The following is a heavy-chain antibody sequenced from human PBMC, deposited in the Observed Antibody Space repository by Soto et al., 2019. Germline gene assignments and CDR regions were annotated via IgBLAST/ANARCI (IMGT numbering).Heavy chain of an antibody. CDR2: ISSSSSYI. J-gene: IGHJ4*02. Sequence: GGSLRLSCAASGCTFSSYGINWIRQAQGKGLEWVSSISSSSSYIYYADSVKGRFTISRDNAKNSLYLQMNSLRAEDTAVYYCARDPQPDIDFYYGDYVNQEVRNYYFAYLGKGTLVTGSS. V-gene: IGHV3-21*01. CDR1: GCTFSSYG. D-gene: IGHD4-17*01. CDR3: ARDPQPDIDFYYGDYVNQEVRNYYFAY.